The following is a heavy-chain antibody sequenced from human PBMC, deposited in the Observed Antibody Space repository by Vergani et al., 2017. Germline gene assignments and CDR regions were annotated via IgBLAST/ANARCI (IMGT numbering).Heavy chain of an antibody. V-gene: IGHV3-66*02. CDR1: GFTVSSNY. CDR2: IYSGGST. J-gene: IGHJ4*02. Sequence: EVQLVESGGGLVQPGGSLRLSCAASGFTVSSNYMSWVRQAPGKGLEWVSVIYSGGSTYYADSGKGRFTISRDNSKNTLYLQMNSLRAEDTAVYYCAAVYNWNDPYFDYWGEGTLVTVSS. CDR3: AAVYNWNDPYFDY. D-gene: IGHD1-1*01.